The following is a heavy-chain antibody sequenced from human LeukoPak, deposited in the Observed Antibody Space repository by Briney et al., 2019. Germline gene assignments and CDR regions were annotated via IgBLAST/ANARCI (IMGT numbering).Heavy chain of an antibody. CDR2: IKESEK. Sequence: PGVSLRLSCAASGFTFSDYWMTWVRQAPGKGLEWVANIKESEKYYVDSVKGRFTISRDNAKNSLYLQMNSLRAEDTAVYYCARVIYYGSGNYYYYYFYMDVWGKGTTVTVSS. D-gene: IGHD3-10*01. CDR1: GFTFSDYW. J-gene: IGHJ6*03. CDR3: ARVIYYGSGNYYYYYFYMDV. V-gene: IGHV3-7*01.